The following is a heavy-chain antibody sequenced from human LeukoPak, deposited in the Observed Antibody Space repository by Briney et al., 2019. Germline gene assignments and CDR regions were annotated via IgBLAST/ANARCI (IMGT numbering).Heavy chain of an antibody. D-gene: IGHD2-2*02. CDR2: ISWNSGSI. J-gene: IGHJ4*02. CDR1: GFTFDDYA. Sequence: SGRSLRLSCAASGFTFDDYAMHWVRQAPGKGLEWVSGISWNSGSIGYADSVKGRFTISRDNAKNSLYLQMNSLRAEDTALYYCAKGDCSSTSCYTVYWGQGTLVTVSS. V-gene: IGHV3-9*01. CDR3: AKGDCSSTSCYTVY.